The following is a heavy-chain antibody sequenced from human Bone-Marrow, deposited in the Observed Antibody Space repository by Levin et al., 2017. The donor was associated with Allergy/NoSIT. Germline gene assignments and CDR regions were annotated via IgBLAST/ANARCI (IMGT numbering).Heavy chain of an antibody. J-gene: IGHJ3*01. CDR3: VRGIIGDLRVAHKEAFDV. CDR1: GFTFSDYS. D-gene: IGHD2/OR15-2a*01. Sequence: GGSLRLSCIVSGFTFSDYSIYWVRQAPGKRLEWISSISSDSSDLYYADSVKGRFTISRDNAKNSLNLQVSSLRAEDTAVYHCVRGIIGDLRVAHKEAFDVWGQGTMVTVSS. CDR2: ISSDSSDL. V-gene: IGHV3-21*01.